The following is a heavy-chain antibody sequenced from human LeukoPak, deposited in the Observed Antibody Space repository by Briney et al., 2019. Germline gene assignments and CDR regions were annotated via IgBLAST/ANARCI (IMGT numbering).Heavy chain of an antibody. CDR2: INHSGST. CDR1: GGSFSGYY. D-gene: IGHD5-24*01. Sequence: PSETLSLTCAVYGGSFSGYYWSWIRQPPGKGLEWIGEINHSGSTNYNPSLKSRVTISVDTSKNQFSLKLSSVTAADTAAYYCARGRMARLYYWGQGTLVTVSS. V-gene: IGHV4-34*01. J-gene: IGHJ4*02. CDR3: ARGRMARLYY.